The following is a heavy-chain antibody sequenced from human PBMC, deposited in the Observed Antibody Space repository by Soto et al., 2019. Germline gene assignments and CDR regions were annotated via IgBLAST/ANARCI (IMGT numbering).Heavy chain of an antibody. V-gene: IGHV1-69*13. D-gene: IGHD3-22*01. CDR3: ARDLYDYYDSSGYYFVNYFDY. CDR1: GGTFSSYA. J-gene: IGHJ4*02. CDR2: IIPIFGTA. Sequence: GASVKVSCKASGGTFSSYAISWVRQAPGQGLEWMGGIIPIFGTANYAQKFQGRVTITADESTSTAYMELSSLRSEDTAVYYCARDLYDYYDSSGYYFVNYFDYWGQGTLVTVSS.